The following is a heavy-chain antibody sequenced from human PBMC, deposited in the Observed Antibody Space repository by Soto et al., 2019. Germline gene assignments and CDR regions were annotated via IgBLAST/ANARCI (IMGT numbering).Heavy chain of an antibody. CDR3: ARSIVVVTADDY. D-gene: IGHD2-21*02. V-gene: IGHV1-3*01. J-gene: IGHJ4*02. CDR1: GYTFTSYA. Sequence: GASVKVSCKASGYTFTSYAMHWVRQAPGQRLEWMGWINAGNGNTKYSQKSQGRVTITRDTSASTAYMELSSLRSEDTAVYYCARSIVVVTADDYWSQGTLVTVSS. CDR2: INAGNGNT.